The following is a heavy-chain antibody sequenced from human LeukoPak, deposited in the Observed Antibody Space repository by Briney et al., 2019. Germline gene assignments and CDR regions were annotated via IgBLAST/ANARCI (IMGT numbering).Heavy chain of an antibody. D-gene: IGHD1-26*01. V-gene: IGHV3-23*01. CDR1: GFTFSSYA. CDR3: AKAGSIKFDY. CDR2: ISGSGSGGST. J-gene: IGHJ4*02. Sequence: GGSLRLSRAASGFTFSSYAMSWVRQAPGKGLEWVSGISGSGSGGSTYYADSVKGRFTISRDNSKNTLYLQMNSLRAEDTAVYYCAKAGSIKFDYWGQGTLVTVSS.